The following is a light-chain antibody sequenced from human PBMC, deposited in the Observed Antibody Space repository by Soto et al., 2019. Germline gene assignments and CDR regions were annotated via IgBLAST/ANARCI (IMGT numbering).Light chain of an antibody. CDR2: RTS. CDR3: QQYNNWPRAT. CDR1: QSISSN. Sequence: ETVMTQSPATLSVSPGERATLSCRASQSISSNLAWYQQKPGQAPRLLMFRTSTRATGIPARFSGSGSGTEFNITISSLQSEDFAVYYCQQYNNWPRATFGAGTKVEIK. V-gene: IGKV3-15*01. J-gene: IGKJ4*01.